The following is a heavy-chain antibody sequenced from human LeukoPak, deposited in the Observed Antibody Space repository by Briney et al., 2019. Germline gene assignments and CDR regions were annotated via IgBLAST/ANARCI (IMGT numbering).Heavy chain of an antibody. J-gene: IGHJ4*02. CDR1: GFTFSSYA. CDR2: ISGSGGST. D-gene: IGHD3-22*01. V-gene: IGHV3-23*01. CDR3: AKVLRTMIVVVVPPVFDY. Sequence: GGSLRLSCAASGFTFSSYAMSWVRQAPGKGLEWVSAISGSGGSTYYADSVKGRFTISRDNSKNTLYLQMNSLIAEDTAVYYCAKVLRTMIVVVVPPVFDYWGQGTLVTVSS.